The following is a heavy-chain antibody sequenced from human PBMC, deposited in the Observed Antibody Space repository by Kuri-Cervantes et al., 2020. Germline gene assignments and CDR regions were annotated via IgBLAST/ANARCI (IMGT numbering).Heavy chain of an antibody. D-gene: IGHD3-16*01. CDR3: ARVLAYHEAFDI. Sequence: GESLKISCEASGLTFSSYTMHWVRQTPGKGLQWVAVISYDGSDNYYADSVKGRFTISRDNSKNRLYLQMNSLRAEDTAVYYCARVLAYHEAFDIWGQGTMVTVSS. CDR1: GLTFSSYT. CDR2: ISYDGSDN. J-gene: IGHJ3*02. V-gene: IGHV3-30-3*01.